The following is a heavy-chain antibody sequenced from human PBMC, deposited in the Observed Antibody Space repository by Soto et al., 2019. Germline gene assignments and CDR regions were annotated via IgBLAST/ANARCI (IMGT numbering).Heavy chain of an antibody. D-gene: IGHD4-17*01. CDR1: GGSFSGYY. CDR3: ARERGKPTVTTVSDYWYFDL. J-gene: IGHJ2*01. V-gene: IGHV4-34*01. CDR2: INHSGST. Sequence: PAETLSLTCAVYGGSFSGYYWSWIRQPPGKGLEWIGEINHSGSTNYNPSLKSRVTISVDTSKNQFSLKLSSVTAADTAVYYCARERGKPTVTTVSDYWYFDLWGRGTLVTVSS.